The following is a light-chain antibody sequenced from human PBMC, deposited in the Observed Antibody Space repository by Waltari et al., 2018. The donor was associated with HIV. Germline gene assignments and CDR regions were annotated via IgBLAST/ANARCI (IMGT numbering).Light chain of an antibody. CDR2: DNH. J-gene: IGLJ1*01. Sequence: QSVLTHPPSVSAAPGQKVTVSCSRRNSKIGNELFSWYQQLPGTAPKLLFSDNHERPSGIPNRFSGSKSGTSATLDITGLQAGDEADYYCGTWDSSLRVYVFGTGTKVTVL. CDR3: GTWDSSLRVYV. CDR1: NSKIGNEL. V-gene: IGLV1-51*01.